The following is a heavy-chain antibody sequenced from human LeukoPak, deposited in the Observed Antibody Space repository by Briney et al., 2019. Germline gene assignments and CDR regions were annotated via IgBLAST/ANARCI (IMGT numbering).Heavy chain of an antibody. V-gene: IGHV1-18*01. Sequence: ASVKISCTASDYTFTSYGIIWVRQAPGQGREWMGWISAYNGNTNYAQKLQGRVTMTTDTSTSTAYMELRSLRSVDTAVYYCARMLGIGGYSYGSVYYYMDVWGKGTTVTISS. CDR3: ARMLGIGGYSYGSVYYYMDV. J-gene: IGHJ6*03. CDR2: ISAYNGNT. D-gene: IGHD5-18*01. CDR1: DYTFTSYG.